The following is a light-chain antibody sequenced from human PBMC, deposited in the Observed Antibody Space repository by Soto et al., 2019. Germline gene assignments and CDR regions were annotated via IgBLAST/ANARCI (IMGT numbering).Light chain of an antibody. V-gene: IGLV1-47*02. CDR3: TSWDDNLSAVV. Sequence: QPVLTQPPSASATPGQGVTVSCSGSASNIGTFYVSWYQHLPGTAPKLLIYADNQRPSGVPDRFSGSKSGTSASLAISGLRSGDEADYYCTSWDDNLSAVVFGGGTQLTVL. CDR2: ADN. CDR1: ASNIGTFY. J-gene: IGLJ2*01.